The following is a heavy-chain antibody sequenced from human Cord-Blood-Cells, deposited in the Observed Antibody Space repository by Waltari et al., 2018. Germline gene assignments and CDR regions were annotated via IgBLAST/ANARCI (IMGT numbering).Heavy chain of an antibody. D-gene: IGHD1-1*01. J-gene: IGHJ5*02. Sequence: QPQRVQSGPEEKKPGASVQVCCKACCYTFTAYYIHCVGQAPGQGLEWMGWINPNSGDTNNTQKLQFRVTMTRETSITTAYMELRRLRPEATAVDNCASERGWELAQERWFDPWGQGTLVTVSS. CDR3: ASERGWELAQERWFDP. CDR2: INPNSGDT. V-gene: IGHV1-2*02. CDR1: CYTFTAYY.